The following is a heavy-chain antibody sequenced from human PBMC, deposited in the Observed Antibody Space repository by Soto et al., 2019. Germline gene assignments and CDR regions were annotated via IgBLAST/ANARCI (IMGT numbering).Heavy chain of an antibody. V-gene: IGHV5-51*01. CDR3: ARHPILEWLPGRNAFDI. J-gene: IGHJ3*02. Sequence: PGESLKISCKGSGYSFTSYWIGWVRQMPGKGLEWMGIIYPGDSDTRYSPSFQGQVTISADKSISTAYLQWSSLKASDTAMYYCARHPILEWLPGRNAFDIWGQGTMVTVSS. CDR1: GYSFTSYW. D-gene: IGHD3-3*01. CDR2: IYPGDSDT.